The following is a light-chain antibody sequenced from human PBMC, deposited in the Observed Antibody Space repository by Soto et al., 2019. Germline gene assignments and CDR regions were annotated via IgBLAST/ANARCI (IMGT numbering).Light chain of an antibody. V-gene: IGLV2-11*01. J-gene: IGLJ3*02. CDR1: SRDVGGYNY. Sequence: QSALTQPRSVSGSPGQSVTISCTGTSRDVGGYNYVSWYQQHPGKAPKLMIYDVSKRPSGVPDRFSGSKSGNTASLTISGLQAEDEAYYYCCSYAGSYTWVFGGGTKVTVL. CDR2: DVS. CDR3: CSYAGSYTWV.